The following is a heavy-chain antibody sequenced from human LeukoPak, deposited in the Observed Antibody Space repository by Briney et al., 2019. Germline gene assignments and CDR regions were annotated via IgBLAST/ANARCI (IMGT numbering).Heavy chain of an antibody. J-gene: IGHJ3*02. D-gene: IGHD2-21*01. CDR3: TRVPIRTVTMVVVIWGHDALDI. CDR1: GFNLGDYG. Sequence: PGRSLRLSCPASGFNLGDYGMTCFRQAAGRGREWVGCIRSKAYGGATEYAASVQGRFTVSRDDSRNIAYLQMSSLKAEDTAVYFCTRVPIRTVTMVVVIWGHDALDIWGQGTMVTVA. CDR2: IRSKAYGGAT. V-gene: IGHV3-49*03.